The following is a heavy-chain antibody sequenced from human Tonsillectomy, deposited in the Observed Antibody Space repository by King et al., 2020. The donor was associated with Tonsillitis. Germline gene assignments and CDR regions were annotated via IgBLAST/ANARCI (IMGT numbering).Heavy chain of an antibody. V-gene: IGHV3-23*04. D-gene: IGHD3-10*01. Sequence: VQLVESGGGLVQPGGSLRLSCAASGFPFSNYAMSWVRQAPGKGLEWVSAISGSGDSTYFADSVRGRFTISRDSSKNTLYLQMNSLRAEDTAVYFCAKGYYYGSGSYGAKPYYYYGMDVWGQGTTVTVSS. CDR1: GFPFSNYA. CDR2: ISGSGDST. J-gene: IGHJ6*02. CDR3: AKGYYYGSGSYGAKPYYYYGMDV.